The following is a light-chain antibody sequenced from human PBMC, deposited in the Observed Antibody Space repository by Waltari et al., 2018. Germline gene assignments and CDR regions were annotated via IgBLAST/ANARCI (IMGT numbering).Light chain of an antibody. CDR2: AAS. V-gene: IGKV1-12*01. J-gene: IGKJ1*01. CDR1: QDVSKW. Sequence: DIQMTQSPSSVSASVGDRVTITCRASQDVSKWLAWYQQKPRKAPNLLIYAASSLQSGVPSRFSGSGSGTDFTLTINSLQPEDFATYYCQQSNSFPWTFGHGTKVEIK. CDR3: QQSNSFPWT.